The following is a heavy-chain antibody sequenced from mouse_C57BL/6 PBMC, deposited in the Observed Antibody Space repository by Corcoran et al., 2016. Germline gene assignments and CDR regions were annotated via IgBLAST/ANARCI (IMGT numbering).Heavy chain of an antibody. Sequence: QIQLVQSGPELKKPGETVKISCKASGYTFTTYGMSWVKQAPGKGLKWMGWINTYSGVPTYADDFKGRFAFSLETSASTAYLQINNLKNEDTATYFCARKGGLRLYFDYWGQGTTLTVSS. J-gene: IGHJ2*01. D-gene: IGHD2-4*01. CDR1: GYTFTTYG. CDR3: ARKGGLRLYFDY. CDR2: INTYSGVP. V-gene: IGHV9-3*01.